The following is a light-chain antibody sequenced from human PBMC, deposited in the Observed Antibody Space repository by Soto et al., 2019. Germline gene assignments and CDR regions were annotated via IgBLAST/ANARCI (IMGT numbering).Light chain of an antibody. CDR1: QSVSIY. CDR3: QQRSNWHPGT. V-gene: IGKV3D-11*02. CDR2: DAS. Sequence: EIVLTQSPGTLSLSPGERATLSCRASQSVSIYLAWYQQKPGQAPRLLIYDASNRATGIPARFSGSGPGTDFTLTISSLEPEDFAVYYCQQRSNWHPGTFGQGTRLEIK. J-gene: IGKJ5*01.